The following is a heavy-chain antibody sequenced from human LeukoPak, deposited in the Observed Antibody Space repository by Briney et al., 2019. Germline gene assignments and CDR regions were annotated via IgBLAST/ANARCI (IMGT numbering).Heavy chain of an antibody. J-gene: IGHJ4*02. D-gene: IGHD2-2*01. V-gene: IGHV1-2*02. CDR3: ARTRYQLPLRSADY. CDR2: INPNSGGT. CDR1: GYTFTGYY. Sequence: ASVKVSRKASGYTFTGYYMYWVRQAPGQGLEWMGWINPNSGGTNYAQKFQGRVTMTRDTSISTAYMELSRLRSDDTAVYYCARTRYQLPLRSADYWGQGTLVTVSS.